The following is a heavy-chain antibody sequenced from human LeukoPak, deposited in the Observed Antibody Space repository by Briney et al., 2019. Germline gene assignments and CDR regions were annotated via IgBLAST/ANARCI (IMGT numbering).Heavy chain of an antibody. CDR2: ISFDGSHK. CDR3: AKGTAVDRQYFEN. V-gene: IGHV3-30*18. Sequence: GGSLRLSCAASRFTFSACGMHCVRQAPGKGLEWVAAISFDGSHKYYADSVKGRFTISRDNSMNTLYLQMNSLRAEDTAVYYCAKGTAVDRQYFENWGQGTLVTVSS. D-gene: IGHD1-1*01. J-gene: IGHJ4*02. CDR1: RFTFSACG.